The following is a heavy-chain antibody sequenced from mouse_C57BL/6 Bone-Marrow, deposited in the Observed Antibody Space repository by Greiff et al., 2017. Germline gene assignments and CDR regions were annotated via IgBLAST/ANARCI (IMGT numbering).Heavy chain of an antibody. CDR3: ARHECYYDGRSDDY. CDR1: GYTFTEYT. V-gene: IGHV1-62-2*01. J-gene: IGHJ2*01. D-gene: IGHD1-1*01. Sequence: VQLVESGAELVKPGASVKLSCKASGYTFTEYTIHWVKQRSGQGLEWIGWFYPGSGSIKYNEKFKDKATLTADKSSSTVYMELSRLTSEYAAVYFCARHECYYDGRSDDYWGQGTTLTLSS. CDR2: FYPGSGSI.